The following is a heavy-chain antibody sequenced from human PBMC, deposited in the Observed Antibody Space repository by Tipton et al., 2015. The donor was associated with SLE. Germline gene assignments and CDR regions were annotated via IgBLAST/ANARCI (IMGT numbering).Heavy chain of an antibody. D-gene: IGHD5-12*01. CDR3: ARERGYDTKGYGMDV. Sequence: GSLRLSCAASGFTFSSYSMNWVRQAPGKGLEWVSVIYSGGSTYYADSVKGRFTISRDNAKNSLYLQMNSLRAEDTAVYYCARERGYDTKGYGMDVWGQGTTVTVTS. J-gene: IGHJ6*02. CDR1: GFTFSSYS. CDR2: IYSGGST. V-gene: IGHV3-66*01.